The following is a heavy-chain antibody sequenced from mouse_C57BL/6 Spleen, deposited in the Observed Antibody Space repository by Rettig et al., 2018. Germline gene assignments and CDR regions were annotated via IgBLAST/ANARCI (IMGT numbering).Heavy chain of an antibody. Sequence: EVKLEESGGGLVQPGGSMKLSCAASGFTFSGAWMDWVRQSPEKGLERVAEIRNKANNRATYYAESVKGRFTISRDDSKSSVYLQMNSLRAEDTGIYYCTCPSWDDWYFDGWGTGT. D-gene: IGHD4-1*01. V-gene: IGHV6-6*01. J-gene: IGHJ1*03. CDR1: GFTFSGAW. CDR2: IRNKANNRAT. CDR3: TCPSWDDWYFDG.